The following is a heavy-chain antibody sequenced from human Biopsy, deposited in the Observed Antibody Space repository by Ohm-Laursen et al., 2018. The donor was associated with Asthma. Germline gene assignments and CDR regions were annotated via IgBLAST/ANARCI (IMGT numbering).Heavy chain of an antibody. D-gene: IGHD1-26*01. CDR2: THHSGYT. V-gene: IGHV4-34*01. CDR1: GGSFSSNY. J-gene: IGHJ6*02. Sequence: GTLSLTWAVYGGSFSSNYWSWIRQTPGKGLEWLGDTHHSGYTNYNPALRRRLTLTVDPSKKQFPLRLTPVTAAGTAAYYCARGSASRLSQWELLVSGGKRAHSYYGMDVWGQGTTVTVSS. CDR3: ARGSASRLSQWELLVSGGKRAHSYYGMDV.